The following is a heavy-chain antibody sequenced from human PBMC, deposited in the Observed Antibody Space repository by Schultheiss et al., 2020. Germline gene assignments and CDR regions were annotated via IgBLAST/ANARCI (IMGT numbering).Heavy chain of an antibody. J-gene: IGHJ5*02. Sequence: SGPTLVKPTETLTLTCTVSGFSLSNARMGVGWIRQPPGKALEWLALIYWDDDKRYSPSLKSRLTISKDTSKSQVVLTMTNMDPVDTATYYCARSTNWNYVPTTFDPWGQGTLVTVSS. V-gene: IGHV2-5*02. CDR2: IYWDDDK. CDR1: GFSLSNARMG. CDR3: ARSTNWNYVPTTFDP. D-gene: IGHD1-7*01.